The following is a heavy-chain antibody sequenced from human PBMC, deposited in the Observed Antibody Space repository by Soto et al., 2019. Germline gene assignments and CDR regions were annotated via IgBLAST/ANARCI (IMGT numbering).Heavy chain of an antibody. J-gene: IGHJ3*02. Sequence: GGSLRLSCSAAGFVYLSHAMTWVRQAPGKGLEWVSTISANIISTYYADSVKGRFTISRDNSKNTLYLQMSSLRVEDTAVYYCARDQWLVGREAFDIWGQGTMVTVSS. CDR1: GFVYLSHA. V-gene: IGHV3-23*01. D-gene: IGHD6-19*01. CDR3: ARDQWLVGREAFDI. CDR2: ISANIIST.